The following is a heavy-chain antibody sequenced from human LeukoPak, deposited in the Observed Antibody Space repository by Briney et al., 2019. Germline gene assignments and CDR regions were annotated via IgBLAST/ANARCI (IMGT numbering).Heavy chain of an antibody. CDR1: GGTFSSYA. Sequence: SVKVSCKASGGTFSSYAISWVRQAPGQGLEWMGRIIPIFGTANYAQKFQGRVTITADESTSTAYMELSSLRSEDTAVYYFARGTCSSTSCYALWWFDPWGQGTLVTVSS. D-gene: IGHD2-2*01. J-gene: IGHJ5*02. V-gene: IGHV1-69*13. CDR2: IIPIFGTA. CDR3: ARGTCSSTSCYALWWFDP.